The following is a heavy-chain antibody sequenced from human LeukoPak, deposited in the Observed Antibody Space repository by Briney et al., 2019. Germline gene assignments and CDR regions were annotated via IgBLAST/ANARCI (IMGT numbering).Heavy chain of an antibody. V-gene: IGHV1-8*01. CDR1: GYTFTSYD. Sequence: GASVKVSCKASGYTFTSYDINWVRQATGQGLEWMGWMNPNSGNTGYAQKFQGRVTMTRNTSISTAYMELSSLRSEDTAVYYCARSMPYCSGGSCYSFRWFDPWGRGTLVTVSS. CDR3: ARSMPYCSGGSCYSFRWFDP. D-gene: IGHD2-15*01. J-gene: IGHJ5*02. CDR2: MNPNSGNT.